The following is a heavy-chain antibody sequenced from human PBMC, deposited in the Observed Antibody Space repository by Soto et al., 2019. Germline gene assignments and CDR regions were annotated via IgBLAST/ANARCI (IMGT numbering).Heavy chain of an antibody. CDR1: GGSMSSYY. D-gene: IGHD3-10*01. J-gene: IGHJ6*02. CDR2: IYYSGST. Sequence: QVQLQESGPGLVKPSETLSLTCTVSGGSMSSYYWSWIRQPPGKGLEWIGYIYYSGSTNYNPSLKSRVTMSVVTPKNQFSLKLSSVTAADTAVYYCARRGYGPGFPYYYGMDVWGQGTTVTVSS. CDR3: ARRGYGPGFPYYYGMDV. V-gene: IGHV4-59*08.